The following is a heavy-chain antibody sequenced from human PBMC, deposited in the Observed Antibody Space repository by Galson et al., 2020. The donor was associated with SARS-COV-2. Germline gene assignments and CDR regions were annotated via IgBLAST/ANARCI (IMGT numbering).Heavy chain of an antibody. CDR3: AREHYDILTGYGTGAFDI. J-gene: IGHJ3*02. Sequence: GESLKIPCKASGYTFTSYGISWVRQAPGQGPEWMGWISAYNGNTNYAHKLQGRVTMTTETSTSTAYMELRSLRSDDTAVYYCAREHYDILTGYGTGAFDIWGQGTMVTVSS. D-gene: IGHD3-9*01. CDR2: ISAYNGNT. V-gene: IGHV1-18*01. CDR1: GYTFTSYG.